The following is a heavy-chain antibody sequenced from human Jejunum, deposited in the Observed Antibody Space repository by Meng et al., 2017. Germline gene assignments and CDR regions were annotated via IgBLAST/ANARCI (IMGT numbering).Heavy chain of an antibody. Sequence: SGFTFSYFGMHWVRRAPGKGLEYVSHISNGGITYYAQSVKGRFSISRDNSKNTLYLQMGSLRPEDTAVYFCATGIGYYYDSWGQGTLVTVSS. J-gene: IGHJ5*01. D-gene: IGHD3-3*01. CDR1: GFTFSYFG. CDR2: ISNGGIT. CDR3: ATGIGYYYDS. V-gene: IGHV3-64*01.